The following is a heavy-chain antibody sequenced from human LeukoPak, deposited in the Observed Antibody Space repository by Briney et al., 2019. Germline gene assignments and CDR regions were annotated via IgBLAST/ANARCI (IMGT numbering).Heavy chain of an antibody. V-gene: IGHV4-34*01. J-gene: IGHJ4*02. CDR3: ARGRVGAYAFDY. CDR2: INHSGST. D-gene: IGHD1-26*01. CDR1: GGSFSGYY. Sequence: SETLSLTCAVYGGSFSGYYWSWIRQPPGKGLEWIGEINHSGSTNYNPSLKSRVTISIDTSKKQFSLKLSSVTAADTAIYFCARGRVGAYAFDYWGQGTLVTVSS.